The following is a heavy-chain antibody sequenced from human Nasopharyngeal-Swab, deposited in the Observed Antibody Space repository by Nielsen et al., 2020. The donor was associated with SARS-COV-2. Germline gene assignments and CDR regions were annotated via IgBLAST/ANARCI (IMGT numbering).Heavy chain of an antibody. J-gene: IGHJ5*02. V-gene: IGHV4-4*02. CDR2: IYHSGST. CDR3: ARDLAGANIAAAGWFDP. D-gene: IGHD6-13*01. Sequence: SETLSLTCAVSGGSISSSNWWSWVRQPPGKGLEWIGEIYHSGSTNYNPSLKSRVTISVDKSKNQFSLKLSSVTAADTAVYYCARDLAGANIAAAGWFDPWGQGTLVTVSS. CDR1: GGSISSSNW.